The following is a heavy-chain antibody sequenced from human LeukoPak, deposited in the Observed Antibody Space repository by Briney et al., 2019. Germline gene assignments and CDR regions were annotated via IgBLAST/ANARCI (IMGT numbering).Heavy chain of an antibody. V-gene: IGHV4-59*01. J-gene: IGHJ5*02. CDR1: GGFLGSYY. CDR2: IYYSGST. D-gene: IGHD3-3*01. Sequence: SETLSLTCTVSGGFLGSYYWSWIRQPPGKGLEWIGYIYYSGSTNYNPSLKSRVTISVDTSKNQFSLKLSSVTAADTAVYYCARGAYSDFWSGRGRTWFDPWGQGTLVTVSS. CDR3: ARGAYSDFWSGRGRTWFDP.